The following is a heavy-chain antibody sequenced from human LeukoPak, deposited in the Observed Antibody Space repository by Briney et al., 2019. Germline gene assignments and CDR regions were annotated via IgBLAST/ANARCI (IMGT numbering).Heavy chain of an antibody. D-gene: IGHD2-2*01. V-gene: IGHV4-61*02. CDR3: ARGTNRGYFDY. J-gene: IGHJ4*02. Sequence: PSETLSLTCTVSGGSISSGSYYWSWIRQPAGKGLEWIGRIYTSGSTNYNPSLKSRVTISVDTSKNQFSLKLSSVTAADTAVYYCARGTNRGYFDYWGQGTLVTVSS. CDR1: GGSISSGSYY. CDR2: IYTSGST.